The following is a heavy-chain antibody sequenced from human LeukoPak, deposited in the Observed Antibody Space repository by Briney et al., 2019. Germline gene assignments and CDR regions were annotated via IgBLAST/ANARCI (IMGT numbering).Heavy chain of an antibody. Sequence: GGSLRLSCAVSGFTFSSYGMHWVRQAPGKGLEWVAFIRYDGSNKYYADSVKGRFTISRDNSKNTLYLQMNSLRAEDTAVYYCAGGSYTGGGAFDIWGQGTMVTVSS. J-gene: IGHJ3*02. V-gene: IGHV3-30*02. CDR2: IRYDGSNK. CDR3: AGGSYTGGGAFDI. D-gene: IGHD1-26*01. CDR1: GFTFSSYG.